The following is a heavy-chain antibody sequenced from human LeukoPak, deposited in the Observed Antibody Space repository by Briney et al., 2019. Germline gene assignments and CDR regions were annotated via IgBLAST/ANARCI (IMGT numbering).Heavy chain of an antibody. V-gene: IGHV3-48*03. CDR3: ARDRRAHN. CDR2: ISNSGSTI. CDR1: GLTFSSYE. Sequence: GGSLRLSCAASGLTFSSYEINWVRQAPGKGLEWVSYISNSGSTIYYADSVKGRFTVSRDNAKNSLYLQMNSLRAEDTAVYYCARDRRAHNWGQGTLVTVSS. J-gene: IGHJ4*02.